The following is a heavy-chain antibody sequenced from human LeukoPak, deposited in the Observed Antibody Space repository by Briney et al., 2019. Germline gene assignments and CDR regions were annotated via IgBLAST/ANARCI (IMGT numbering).Heavy chain of an antibody. Sequence: PGGTLRLSCAASGFTFSSYGMHWVRQAPGKGLEWVSYISSSGSTIYYADSVKGRFTISRDNAKNSLYLQMNSLRAEDTAVYYCASDPPAAGTHHDAFDIWGQGTMVTVSS. V-gene: IGHV3-48*04. CDR1: GFTFSSYG. J-gene: IGHJ3*02. CDR2: ISSSGSTI. CDR3: ASDPPAAGTHHDAFDI. D-gene: IGHD6-13*01.